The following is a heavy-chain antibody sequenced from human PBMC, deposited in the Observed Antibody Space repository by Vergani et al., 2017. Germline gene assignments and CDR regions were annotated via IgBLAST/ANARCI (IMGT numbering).Heavy chain of an antibody. D-gene: IGHD1-26*01. CDR2: IGTAGDT. CDR3: ARLTPYSGSYYWRAQDAFDI. V-gene: IGHV3-13*01. CDR1: GFTFSIYD. J-gene: IGHJ3*02. Sequence: EVQLVESGGGLVQPGGSLRLSCAASGFTFSIYDMHWVRQATGKGLEWVSAIGTAGDTYYPGSVKGRFTISRENAKDSLYLQMNGLRAGDTAVYYCARLTPYSGSYYWRAQDAFDIWGQGTMVTVSS.